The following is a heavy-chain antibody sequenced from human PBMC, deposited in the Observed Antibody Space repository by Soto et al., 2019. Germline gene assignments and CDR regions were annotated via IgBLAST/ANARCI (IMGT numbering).Heavy chain of an antibody. CDR3: AKVDRWLEFFDWLLDQDYYYGMDV. CDR2: ISYDGSNK. Sequence: PGGSLRLSGAASGFTFSSYGMHWVRQAPGKGLEWVAVISYDGSNKYYADSVKGRFTISRDNSKNTLYLQMNSLRAEDTAVYYCAKVDRWLEFFDWLLDQDYYYGMDVWGKGTTVTVSS. D-gene: IGHD3-9*01. V-gene: IGHV3-30*18. CDR1: GFTFSSYG. J-gene: IGHJ6*04.